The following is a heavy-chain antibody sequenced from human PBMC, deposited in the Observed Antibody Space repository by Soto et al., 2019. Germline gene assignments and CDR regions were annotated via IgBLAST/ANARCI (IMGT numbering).Heavy chain of an antibody. J-gene: IGHJ6*02. CDR2: INPDDSDT. Sequence: LGESLKISCKASGYTFTTYWIGWVRQMPGKGLEWMGIINPDDSDTKYSQSFQGQATISADKSISTAYLQWSSLKTSDTAMYYRAVNGGGRDMDVWGQGTTVTVSS. CDR1: GYTFTTYW. V-gene: IGHV5-51*01. CDR3: AVNGGGRDMDV. D-gene: IGHD3-16*01.